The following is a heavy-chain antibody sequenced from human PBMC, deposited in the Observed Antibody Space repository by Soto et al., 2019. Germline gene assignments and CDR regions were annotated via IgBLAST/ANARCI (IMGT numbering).Heavy chain of an antibody. Sequence: VASVKVSCKVSGYTLTELSMHWVRQAPGKGLEWMGGFDPEDGETIYAQKFQGRVTMTEDTSTDTAYMELSSLRSEDTAVYYCATARGRGYSYGYVHYWGQGTLVTVSS. J-gene: IGHJ4*02. CDR3: ATARGRGYSYGYVHY. CDR2: FDPEDGET. CDR1: GYTLTELS. V-gene: IGHV1-24*01. D-gene: IGHD5-18*01.